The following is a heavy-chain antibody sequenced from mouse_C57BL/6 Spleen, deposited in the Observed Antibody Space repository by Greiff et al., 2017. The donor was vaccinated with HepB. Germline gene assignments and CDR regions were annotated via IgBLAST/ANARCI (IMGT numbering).Heavy chain of an antibody. D-gene: IGHD1-1*01. Sequence: EVMLVESGGGLVQPGGSLKLSCAASGFTFSDYYMYWVRQTPEKRLEWVAYISNGGGSTYYPDTVKGRFTISRDNAKNTLYLQMSRLKSEDTAMYYCARDYYGSSSVYWYFDVWGTGTTVTVSS. J-gene: IGHJ1*03. V-gene: IGHV5-12*01. CDR3: ARDYYGSSSVYWYFDV. CDR1: GFTFSDYY. CDR2: ISNGGGST.